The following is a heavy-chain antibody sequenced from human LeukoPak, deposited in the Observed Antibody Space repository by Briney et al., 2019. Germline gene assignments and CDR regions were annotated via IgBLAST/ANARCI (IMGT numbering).Heavy chain of an antibody. J-gene: IGHJ3*02. CDR2: IKQDGSEE. CDR3: ARDQVGLSDAFDI. CDR1: GFTFRSHW. D-gene: IGHD1-26*01. Sequence: AGGSLRLSCAASGFTFRSHWMSWVRQAPGKGLEWVANIKQDGSEEYYVDFVKGRFTISRDNAKNSLYLQMNSLRAEDTAVYYCARDQVGLSDAFDIWGQGTVVTVSS. V-gene: IGHV3-7*01.